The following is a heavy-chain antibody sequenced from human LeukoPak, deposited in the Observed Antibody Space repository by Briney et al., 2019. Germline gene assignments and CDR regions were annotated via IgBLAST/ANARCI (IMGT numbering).Heavy chain of an antibody. CDR3: ARVSGLIVVVGRNFDI. J-gene: IGHJ3*02. CDR2: INHSGST. V-gene: IGHV4-34*01. D-gene: IGHD3-22*01. Sequence: SETLSLACAVYGGSFSGYYWSWIRQPPGKGLEWIGEINHSGSTNYNPSLKSRVTISVDTSKNQFSLKLSSVTAADTAVYYCARVSGLIVVVGRNFDIWGQGTMVTVSS. CDR1: GGSFSGYY.